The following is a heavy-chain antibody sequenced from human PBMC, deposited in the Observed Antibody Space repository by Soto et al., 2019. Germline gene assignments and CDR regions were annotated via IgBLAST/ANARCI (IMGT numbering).Heavy chain of an antibody. D-gene: IGHD3-3*01. CDR3: AITGAGYYIV. CDR1: GFTVSSNY. J-gene: IGHJ4*02. CDR2: IFSADNT. V-gene: IGHV3-53*01. Sequence: GGSLRLSCAASGFTVSSNYLSWVRQAPGKGLEWVSVIFSADNTHYADSVKGRFTISRDNSKNTVFLQMNSLRAEDTAVYYCAITGAGYYIVWGQGTPVTVSS.